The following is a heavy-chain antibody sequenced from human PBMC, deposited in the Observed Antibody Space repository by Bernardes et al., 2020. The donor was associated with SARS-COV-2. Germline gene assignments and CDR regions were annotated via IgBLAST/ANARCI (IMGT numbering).Heavy chain of an antibody. CDR2: ISSGGDTI. V-gene: IGHV3-48*01. J-gene: IGHJ4*02. CDR3: ARGWRENSFDY. Sequence: GGSLRLCCVGSGLIFTTYSMSWVRQAPGKGLEWLLFISSGGDTIHDADSVRGRFTVSRDDAKNSVYLQMNSLRAEDTAVYYCARGWRENSFDYWGQGALVTVSS. CDR1: GLIFTTYS. D-gene: IGHD2-15*01.